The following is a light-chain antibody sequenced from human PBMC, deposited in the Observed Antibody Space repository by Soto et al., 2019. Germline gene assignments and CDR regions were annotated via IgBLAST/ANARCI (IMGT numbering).Light chain of an antibody. CDR3: QQYGTLPLT. J-gene: IGKJ4*01. CDR1: LRIRND. Sequence: DIQMTQSPSSLSASVGDRVTITCRASLRIRNDLGWYQHKPGKAPKRLIYAASSLQSGVPSRFSGSGSGTDFTLTITRLEPEDFAVYYCQQYGTLPLTFGGGTKVDI. V-gene: IGKV1-17*01. CDR2: AAS.